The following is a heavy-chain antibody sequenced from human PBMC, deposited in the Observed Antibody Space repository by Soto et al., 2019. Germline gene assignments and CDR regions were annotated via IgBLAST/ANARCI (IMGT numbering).Heavy chain of an antibody. V-gene: IGHV4-59*11. Sequence: PSETLSLTCTVSGGSISSHYWSWIRQPPGKGLEWIGYIYYSGSTNYSPSLKSRVTISVDTSKNQFSLKLSSVTAADTAVYYCARLLNQVTLDYWGQGALVTVSS. CDR2: IYYSGST. CDR3: ARLLNQVTLDY. J-gene: IGHJ4*02. D-gene: IGHD4-4*01. CDR1: GGSISSHY.